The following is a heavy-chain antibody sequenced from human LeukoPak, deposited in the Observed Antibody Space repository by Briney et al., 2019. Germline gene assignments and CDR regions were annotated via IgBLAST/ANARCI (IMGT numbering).Heavy chain of an antibody. D-gene: IGHD5-18*01. CDR1: GGSISNYF. Sequence: SETLSLTCSVSGGSISNYFWSWIRQPPGKGLEWIGYIYSSGTTNYNPSLKSRVTIEVDTSKNQFSLRLRSVTAADTAVYFCARLMLDTALITAFDLWGQGTLVSVSS. J-gene: IGHJ3*01. CDR3: ARLMLDTALITAFDL. CDR2: IYSSGTT. V-gene: IGHV4-59*08.